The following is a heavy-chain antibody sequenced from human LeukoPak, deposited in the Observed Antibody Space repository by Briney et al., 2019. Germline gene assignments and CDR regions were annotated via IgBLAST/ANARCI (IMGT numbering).Heavy chain of an antibody. CDR1: GGSISSYY. D-gene: IGHD2/OR15-2a*01. V-gene: IGHV4-59*01. CDR3: ARVQRKAFPDY. J-gene: IGHJ4*02. CDR2: IYYSGST. Sequence: PSETLSLTCTVSGGSISSYYWSWIRQPPVKGLEWIGYIYYSGSTNYNPSLKSRVTISVDTSKNQFSLKLSSVTAADTAVYYCARVQRKAFPDYWGQGTLVTVSS.